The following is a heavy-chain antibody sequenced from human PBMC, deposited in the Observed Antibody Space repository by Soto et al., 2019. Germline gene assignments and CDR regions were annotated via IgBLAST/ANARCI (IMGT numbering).Heavy chain of an antibody. D-gene: IGHD2-15*01. V-gene: IGHV4-4*02. J-gene: IGHJ4*02. CDR2: IHHTGRT. CDR3: ANNRWFCIEY. Sequence: SETLSLTCAVSGGSISDDKWWSWVRQPPGKGLEWIGEIHHTGRTNYNPSLKSRVTISVDKSKNQFSLNLNSATAADTAVYYCANNRWFCIEYSGQGILVSVS. CDR1: GGSISDDKW.